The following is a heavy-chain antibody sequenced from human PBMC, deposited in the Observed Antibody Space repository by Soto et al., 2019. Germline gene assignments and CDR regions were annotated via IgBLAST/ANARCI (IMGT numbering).Heavy chain of an antibody. V-gene: IGHV4-59*01. CDR1: GGSISSYY. D-gene: IGHD3-10*01. J-gene: IGHJ4*02. CDR3: ARFYYGSGSYTPHFDF. CDR2: VHYSGNT. Sequence: QVQLQESGPGLVKPSETLSLTCTVSGGSISSYYWSWIRQPPGKGLEWIGYVHYSGNTNYNPSLKSRLTISVDTSKNQFSLKLSSVTAADTAVYYCARFYYGSGSYTPHFDFWGQGTLVTVSS.